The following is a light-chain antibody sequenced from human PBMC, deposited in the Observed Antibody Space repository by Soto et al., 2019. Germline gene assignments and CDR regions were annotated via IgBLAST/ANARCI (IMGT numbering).Light chain of an antibody. V-gene: IGKV3-20*01. CDR1: QSVSSTY. CDR3: QQYGRSSWT. J-gene: IGKJ1*01. CDR2: GAS. Sequence: EIVLTQSPGTLALSPGDRATLSCRASQSVSSTYLAWYQQKPGQAPRLLIFGASNRAPGIPDRFNGSASGTDFTLTISRLEPEDFAVYYCQQYGRSSWTFDQGTKVDIK.